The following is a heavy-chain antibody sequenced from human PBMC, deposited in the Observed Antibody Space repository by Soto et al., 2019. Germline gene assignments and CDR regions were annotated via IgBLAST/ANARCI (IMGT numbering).Heavy chain of an antibody. CDR3: AREYSSSHDY. CDR2: IYQSGDA. D-gene: IGHD6-19*01. CDR1: GDSYSISTYS. J-gene: IGHJ4*02. Sequence: SETLSLTCNMSGDSYSISTYSWSWIRQPPGKALQWIGFIYQSGDAYYNPSIKSRVTMSIDPAKNQFSLKLNSVTAADTAVYYCAREYSSSHDYWGQGTLVTVSS. V-gene: IGHV4-30-2*05.